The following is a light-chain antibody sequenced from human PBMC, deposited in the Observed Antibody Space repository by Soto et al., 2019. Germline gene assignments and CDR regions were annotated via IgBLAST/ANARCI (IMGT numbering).Light chain of an antibody. CDR3: AAWDDSLSGYV. CDR2: NNN. J-gene: IGLJ1*01. V-gene: IGLV1-44*01. Sequence: QLVLTQPPSASGTPGQRVTISCSGSSSNIGSHTVNWYQHLPGTAPKLLIYNNNQRPSGVPDRFSGSKSGTSAFLAISGLQSEDEADYYCAAWDDSLSGYVFGTGTKLTVL. CDR1: SSNIGSHT.